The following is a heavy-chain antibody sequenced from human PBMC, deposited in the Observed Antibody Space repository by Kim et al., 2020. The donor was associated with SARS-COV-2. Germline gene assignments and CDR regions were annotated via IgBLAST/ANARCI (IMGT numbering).Heavy chain of an antibody. J-gene: IGHJ5*02. D-gene: IGHD2-21*01. V-gene: IGHV3-74*01. CDR1: GFTFSSYW. Sequence: GGSLRLSCAASGFTFSSYWMHWVRQAPGKGLVWVSRINSDGSSTSYADSVKGRFTISRDNAKNTLYLQMNSLRAEDTAVYYCARGCDPRRLCKWFDPWGQGTLVTVSS. CDR3: ARGCDPRRLCKWFDP. CDR2: INSDGSST.